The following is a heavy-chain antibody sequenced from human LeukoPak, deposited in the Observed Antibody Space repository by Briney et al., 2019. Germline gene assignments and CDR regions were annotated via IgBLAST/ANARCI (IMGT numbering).Heavy chain of an antibody. V-gene: IGHV1-69*13. D-gene: IGHD3-3*01. J-gene: IGHJ4*02. CDR3: AKGGPSYYDFWSGSGYFDY. CDR1: GGTFSSYA. CDR2: IIPIFGTA. Sequence: ASVKVSCKASGGTFSSYAISWVRQAPGQGLEWMGGIIPIFGTANYAQKFQGRVTITADDSTSTAYMDLRSLRFEDTAVYYCAKGGPSYYDFWSGSGYFDYWGQGTLVTVSS.